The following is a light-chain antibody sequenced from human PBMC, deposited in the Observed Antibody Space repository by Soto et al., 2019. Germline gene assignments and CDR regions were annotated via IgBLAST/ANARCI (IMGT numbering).Light chain of an antibody. CDR1: SSDVGGYNY. CDR2: EVS. V-gene: IGLV2-14*01. CDR3: SSYTVSRTYV. J-gene: IGLJ1*01. Sequence: QSALTQPASVSGSPGQSITISCTGTSSDVGGYNYVSWYQQHPGKAPKLMIYEVSNRPSGVSNRFSGSKSGNTASLTISGLQAEDEGDYYCSSYTVSRTYVFGTRTKLTVL.